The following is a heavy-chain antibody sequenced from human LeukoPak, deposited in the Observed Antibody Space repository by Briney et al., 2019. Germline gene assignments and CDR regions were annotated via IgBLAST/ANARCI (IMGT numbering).Heavy chain of an antibody. CDR1: GFTFSSYW. CDR2: IKQDGSEK. Sequence: GGSLRLSCAASGFTFSSYWMSWVRQAPGKGLEWVANIKQDGSEKYYVDSVKGRFTISRDNAKNSLYLQMNSLRAEDTAVYYCARGQTRYYDFWSGYDDAFDIWGQGTMVTVSS. CDR3: ARGQTRYYDFWSGYDDAFDI. D-gene: IGHD3-3*01. V-gene: IGHV3-7*01. J-gene: IGHJ3*02.